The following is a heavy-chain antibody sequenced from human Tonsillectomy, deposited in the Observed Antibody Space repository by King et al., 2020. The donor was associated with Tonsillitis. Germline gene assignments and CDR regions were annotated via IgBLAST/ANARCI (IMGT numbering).Heavy chain of an antibody. Sequence: VQLQESGPGLVKPSGTLSLTCAVSGGSISSSNWWSWVRQPPGKGLEWIGEIYHSGSTNYNPSHKSRATISVDKSKNQFSLKLSAVTAADTAVYYCARDEAARDDAFDIWGQGTMVTVSS. CDR3: ARDEAARDDAFDI. D-gene: IGHD6-6*01. V-gene: IGHV4-4*02. CDR1: GGSISSSNW. J-gene: IGHJ3*02. CDR2: IYHSGST.